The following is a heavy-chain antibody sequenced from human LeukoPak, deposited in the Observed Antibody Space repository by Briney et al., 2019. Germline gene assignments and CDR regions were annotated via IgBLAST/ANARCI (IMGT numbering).Heavy chain of an antibody. Sequence: SETLSLTCTVSGGSISSGDYYWSWIRQPPGKGLVWIGYIYYSGSTYYNPSLKSRVTISVDTSKNQFSLKLSSVTAADTAVYYCARIAVAGHDAFDIWGQGTMVTVSS. CDR3: ARIAVAGHDAFDI. J-gene: IGHJ3*02. CDR2: IYYSGST. CDR1: GGSISSGDYY. V-gene: IGHV4-30-4*08. D-gene: IGHD6-19*01.